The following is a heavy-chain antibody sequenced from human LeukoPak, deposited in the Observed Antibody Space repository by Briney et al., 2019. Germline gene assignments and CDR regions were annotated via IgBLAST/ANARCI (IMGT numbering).Heavy chain of an antibody. J-gene: IGHJ3*02. CDR3: ARENYYDSSGYSDAFDI. D-gene: IGHD3-22*01. CDR1: GFTVSSNY. CDR2: IYSGGST. Sequence: PGGSLRLSCAASGFTVSSNYMSWVRQAPGKGLEWVSVIYSGGSTYYADSVKGRFTMSRDNSKNTLYLQMNSLRAEDTAVYYCARENYYDSSGYSDAFDIWGQGTMVTVSS. V-gene: IGHV3-53*01.